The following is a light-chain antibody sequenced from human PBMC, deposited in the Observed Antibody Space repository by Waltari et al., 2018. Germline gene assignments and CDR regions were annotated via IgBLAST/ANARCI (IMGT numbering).Light chain of an antibody. Sequence: SYVLTQPPSVSVAPGKTARITCGGNTIGSKSVHWNQQKPGQAPVLVVYDDSDRPSGIPERFSGSNSGNTATLTISRVEAGDEADYYCQVWDSSSDHLVVFGGGTKLTVL. CDR1: TIGSKS. CDR2: DDS. CDR3: QVWDSSSDHLVV. V-gene: IGLV3-21*03. J-gene: IGLJ2*01.